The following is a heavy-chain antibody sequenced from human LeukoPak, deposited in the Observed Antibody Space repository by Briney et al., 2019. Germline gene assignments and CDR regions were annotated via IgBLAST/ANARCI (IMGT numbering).Heavy chain of an antibody. J-gene: IGHJ3*02. Sequence: SGPALVEPTQPLTLTCTFSGFSLTTSGMCVSWIRQPPGKVVEWLARIAWDDDKYYRTSLKTRLTISKDTSKNQVVLTMTNMDPVDTATYHCARGYYDVLTGYYRQAAFDIWGQGTLVTVSS. CDR1: GFSLTTSGMC. CDR3: ARGYYDVLTGYYRQAAFDI. V-gene: IGHV2-70*11. D-gene: IGHD3-9*01. CDR2: IAWDDDK.